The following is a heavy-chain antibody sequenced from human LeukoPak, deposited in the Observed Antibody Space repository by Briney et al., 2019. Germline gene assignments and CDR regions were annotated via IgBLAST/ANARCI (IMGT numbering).Heavy chain of an antibody. CDR2: INHSGST. CDR1: GGSFSGYY. Sequence: PSETLSLTCAVYGGSFSGYYWSWIRQPPGKGLEWIGEINHSGSTNYNPSLKSRVTISVDTSKNQFSLKLSSVTAADTAVYYCARERGYYDFWSGYYEGYYYMDVWGKGTTVTVSS. D-gene: IGHD3-3*01. J-gene: IGHJ6*03. V-gene: IGHV4-34*01. CDR3: ARERGYYDFWSGYYEGYYYMDV.